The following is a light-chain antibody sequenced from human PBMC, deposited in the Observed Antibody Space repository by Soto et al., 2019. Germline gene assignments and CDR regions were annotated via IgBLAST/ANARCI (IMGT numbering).Light chain of an antibody. J-gene: IGKJ5*01. CDR2: DAS. V-gene: IGKV3D-15*01. CDR3: QQRSNWPPSIT. Sequence: EIEMAQSPAPLCASPGARTTLPRRASQSVSSNLAWYQQKPGQAPRLLIYDASIRATGVPPRFSGSGSETDFTLTISSLESEDFAVYYCQQRSNWPPSITFGQGTRLEIK. CDR1: QSVSSN.